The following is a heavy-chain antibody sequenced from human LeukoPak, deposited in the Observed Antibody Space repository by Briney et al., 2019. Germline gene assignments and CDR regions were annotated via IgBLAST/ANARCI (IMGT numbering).Heavy chain of an antibody. D-gene: IGHD3-3*01. V-gene: IGHV3-74*01. J-gene: IGHJ4*02. Sequence: GGSLRLSCAASGFTFSSYWMHWARQVPGKGLVWVAHINNPGTGTTYADAVKGRFTISRDNAKNTLYLQMNSLRADDTAMYYCARGSGGFDYWGQGTLITVSS. CDR1: GFTFSSYW. CDR2: INNPGTGT. CDR3: ARGSGGFDY.